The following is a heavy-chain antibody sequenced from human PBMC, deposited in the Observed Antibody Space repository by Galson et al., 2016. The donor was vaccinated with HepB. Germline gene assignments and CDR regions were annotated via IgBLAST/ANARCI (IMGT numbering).Heavy chain of an antibody. J-gene: IGHJ4*02. CDR2: IIPRFTPG. D-gene: IGHD1-26*01. CDR3: AREWELLRGPFDY. CDR1: GGTFRSYA. Sequence: SVKVSCKASGGTFRSYAISWVRQAPGQGLEWMGGIIPRFTPGNYAQKFQGRVTITADKSTSTAYMELSSLRSEDTAVYYCAREWELLRGPFDYWGQGTLVTVSS. V-gene: IGHV1-69*06.